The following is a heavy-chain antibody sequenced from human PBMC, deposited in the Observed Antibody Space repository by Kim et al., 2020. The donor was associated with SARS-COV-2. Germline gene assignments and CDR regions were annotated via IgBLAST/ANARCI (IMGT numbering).Heavy chain of an antibody. CDR3: ATYPYSSFVV. J-gene: IGHJ3*01. V-gene: IGHV1-18*01. D-gene: IGHD6-6*01. Sequence: NTNYAQKLQGRVTMTTDTSTSTAYMELRSLRSDDTAVYYCATYPYSSFVVWGQGTMVTVSS. CDR2: NT.